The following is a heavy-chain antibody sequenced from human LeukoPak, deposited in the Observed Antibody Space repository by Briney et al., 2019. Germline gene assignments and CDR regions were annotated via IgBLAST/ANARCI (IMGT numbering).Heavy chain of an antibody. Sequence: SETLSLTCAVSGAALSSGGYSWTWIRQSPGKGLEWIGFSCHSGSTYYSPSLKSRVTISVDLSKNQFSLKLSSVTAADTAVYYCARGAPLRYNDYVLDSWGQGTLVTASS. D-gene: IGHD3-16*01. J-gene: IGHJ4*02. CDR1: GAALSSGGYS. CDR3: ARGAPLRYNDYVLDS. V-gene: IGHV4-30-2*06. CDR2: SCHSGST.